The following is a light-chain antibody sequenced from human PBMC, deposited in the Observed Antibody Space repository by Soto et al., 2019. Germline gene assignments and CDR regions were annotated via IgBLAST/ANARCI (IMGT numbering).Light chain of an antibody. J-gene: IGKJ4*01. CDR3: QQHSNWPPLT. CDR2: SAS. V-gene: IGKV3-15*01. Sequence: EIVLTQSPDTLSVSPGERVTLSCRASQSVSSNLAWYQQKPGQPPRLLIYSASTRATGIPARFSGSGSGTEFTLIISSLQSEGFAVLYCQQHSNWPPLTFGGGDKGEIK. CDR1: QSVSSN.